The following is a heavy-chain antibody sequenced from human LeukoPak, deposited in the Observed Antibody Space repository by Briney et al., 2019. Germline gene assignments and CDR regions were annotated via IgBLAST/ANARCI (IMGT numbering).Heavy chain of an antibody. CDR1: GGTFSSYA. V-gene: IGHV1-69*13. J-gene: IGHJ5*02. Sequence: SVKVSCKASGGTFSSYAISWVRQAPGQGLEWMGGVIPIFGTANYAQKFQGRVTITADESTSTAYMELSSLRSEDTAVYYCARGVRVALTYNWFDPWGQGTLVTVSS. CDR3: ARGVRVALTYNWFDP. CDR2: VIPIFGTA. D-gene: IGHD3-10*02.